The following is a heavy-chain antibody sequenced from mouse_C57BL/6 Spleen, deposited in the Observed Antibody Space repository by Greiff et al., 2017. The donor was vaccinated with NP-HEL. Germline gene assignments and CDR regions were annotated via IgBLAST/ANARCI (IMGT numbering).Heavy chain of an antibody. V-gene: IGHV1-26*01. CDR2: INPKNGGT. CDR1: GYTFTDYY. D-gene: IGHD3-2*02. Sequence: EVQLQQSGPELVKPGASVKISCKASGYTFTDYYMNWVKQSHGKSLEWIGDINPKNGGTSYNQKFKGKATLTVDKSSSTAYMELRSLTSEDSAVYYCARSAAAQALYAMDYWGQGTSVTVSS. CDR3: ARSAAAQALYAMDY. J-gene: IGHJ4*01.